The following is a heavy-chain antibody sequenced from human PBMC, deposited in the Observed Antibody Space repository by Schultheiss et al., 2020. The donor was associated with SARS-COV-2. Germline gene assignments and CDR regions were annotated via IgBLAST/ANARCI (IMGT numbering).Heavy chain of an antibody. CDR1: GFTFSSYS. Sequence: GGSLRLSCAASGFTFSSYSMNWVRQAPGKGLEWVSSISSSSSYIYYADSVKGRFTISRDNAKNSLYLQMNSLRAEDTALYYCARDSILVPAARWYFDLWGRGTLVTVSS. D-gene: IGHD2-2*01. CDR3: ARDSILVPAARWYFDL. J-gene: IGHJ2*01. V-gene: IGHV3-21*04. CDR2: ISSSSSYI.